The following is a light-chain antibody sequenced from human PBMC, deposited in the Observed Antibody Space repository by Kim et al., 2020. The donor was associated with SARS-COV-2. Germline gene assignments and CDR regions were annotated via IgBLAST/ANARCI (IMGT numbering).Light chain of an antibody. CDR2: EVT. CDR3: CSYAGSGTSGVV. V-gene: IGLV2-23*02. CDR1: TTDIGNYNL. J-gene: IGLJ2*01. Sequence: SITISCTGTTTDIGNYNLVSWYQQNPGKAPNLIIYEVTKRPSGVSNRFSGSKSGSTASLTISGLQAEDEADYYCCSYAGSGTSGVVFGGGTQLTVL.